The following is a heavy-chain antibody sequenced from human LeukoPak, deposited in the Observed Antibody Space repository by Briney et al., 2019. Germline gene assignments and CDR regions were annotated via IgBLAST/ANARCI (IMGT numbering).Heavy chain of an antibody. CDR3: AREMGTYDYVWGSYRYISESIDY. CDR2: IYHSGST. V-gene: IGHV4-38-2*02. CDR1: GYPISSGYY. D-gene: IGHD3-16*02. J-gene: IGHJ4*02. Sequence: PSETLPLTCTVSGYPISSGYYWGWIRQPPGKGLEWIGSIYHSGSTYYNPSLKSRVTISVDTSKNQFSLKLSSVTAADTAVYYCAREMGTYDYVWGSYRYISESIDYWGQGTLVTVSS.